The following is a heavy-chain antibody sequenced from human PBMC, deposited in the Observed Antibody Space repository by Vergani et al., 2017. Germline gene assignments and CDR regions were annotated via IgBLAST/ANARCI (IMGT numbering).Heavy chain of an antibody. J-gene: IGHJ5*02. CDR3: AREQWESNSPTVWFDP. CDR1: GGTFSSYT. Sequence: QVQLVQSGAEVKKPGSSVKVSCKASGGTFSSYTISWVRQAPGQGLEWMGWISAYNGNTNYAQKLQGRVTMTTDTSTSTAYMELRSLRSDDTAVYYCAREQWESNSPTVWFDPWGQGTLVTVSS. CDR2: ISAYNGNT. V-gene: IGHV1-18*01. D-gene: IGHD1-26*01.